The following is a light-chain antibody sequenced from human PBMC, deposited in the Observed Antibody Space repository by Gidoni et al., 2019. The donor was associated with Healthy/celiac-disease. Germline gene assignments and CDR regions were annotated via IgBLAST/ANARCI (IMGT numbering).Light chain of an antibody. CDR1: SSNIGSNY. V-gene: IGLV1-47*02. CDR2: SNN. CDR3: AAWDDSLSVVV. J-gene: IGLJ2*01. Sequence: QSVLTQPPSASGTPGPRVTLSCSGSSSNIGSNYVYWYQQLPGTAPKLLIYSNNQRPSGVPDRFSGSKSGTSASLAISGLRSEDEADYYCAAWDDSLSVVVFGGGTKLTVL.